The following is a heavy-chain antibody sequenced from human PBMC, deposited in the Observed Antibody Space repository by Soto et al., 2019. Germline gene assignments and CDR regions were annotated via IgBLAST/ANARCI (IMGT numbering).Heavy chain of an antibody. Sequence: SETLSLTCTVSGGSVSSGSYYWSWIRQPPGKGLEWIGYIYYSGSTNYNPALKSRVTISVDTSKNQFSLRLSSVTAADTAVYYCARLGYCSSTSCSKRSRYGMDVWGQGTTVTVSS. V-gene: IGHV4-61*01. CDR3: ARLGYCSSTSCSKRSRYGMDV. D-gene: IGHD2-2*01. CDR1: GGSVSSGSYY. CDR2: IYYSGST. J-gene: IGHJ6*02.